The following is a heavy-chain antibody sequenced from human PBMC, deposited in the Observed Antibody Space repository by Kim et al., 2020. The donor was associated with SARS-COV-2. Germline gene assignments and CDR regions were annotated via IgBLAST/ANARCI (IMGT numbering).Heavy chain of an antibody. D-gene: IGHD5-12*01. V-gene: IGHV3-9*01. CDR3: AKDMIRLMATASLFDY. Sequence: SVKGQFTISRENAKNSLYLQMNRLRAEDTALYYCAKDMIRLMATASLFDYWGQGTLVTVSS. J-gene: IGHJ4*02.